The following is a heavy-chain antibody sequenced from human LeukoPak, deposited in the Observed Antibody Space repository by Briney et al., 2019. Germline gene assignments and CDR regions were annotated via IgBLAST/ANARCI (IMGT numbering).Heavy chain of an antibody. CDR3: ARAGRYYYYGMDV. CDR2: IYYSGST. J-gene: IGHJ6*02. V-gene: IGHV4-59*01. Sequence: SETLSLTCTVSGGSISSYYWSWIRQPPGKGLEWIGYIYYSGSTNYNSSLKSRVTISVDTSKNQFSLKLSSVTAADTAVYYCARAGRYYYYGMDVWGQGTTVTVSS. CDR1: GGSISSYY.